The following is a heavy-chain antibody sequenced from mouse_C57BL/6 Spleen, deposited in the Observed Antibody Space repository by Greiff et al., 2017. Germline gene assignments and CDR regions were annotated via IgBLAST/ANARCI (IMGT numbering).Heavy chain of an antibody. D-gene: IGHD2-3*01. Sequence: EVQLQQSGPELVKPGASVKMSCKASGYTFTDYNMHWVKQSHGKSLEWIGYINPNNGGTSYNQKFKGKATLTVNKSSSTAYMELRSLTSEDSAVYYCAREGIYDGYPLGAMDYWGQGTSVTVSS. CDR1: GYTFTDYN. V-gene: IGHV1-22*01. CDR2: INPNNGGT. CDR3: AREGIYDGYPLGAMDY. J-gene: IGHJ4*01.